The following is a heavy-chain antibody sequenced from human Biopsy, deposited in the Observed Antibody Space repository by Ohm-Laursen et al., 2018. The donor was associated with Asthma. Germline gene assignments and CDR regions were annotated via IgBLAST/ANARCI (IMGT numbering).Heavy chain of an antibody. J-gene: IGHJ4*02. D-gene: IGHD1-26*01. CDR2: ISAYNGNT. Sequence: SSVKVSCKTSGYTFTSYGISWVRQAPGQGLEWMGWISAYNGNTNYAQKLQGRVTMTTDTSTSTAYMELRSLRSDDTAVYYWARDGPVGAPSDYWGQGTLVTVSS. CDR1: GYTFTSYG. V-gene: IGHV1-18*04. CDR3: ARDGPVGAPSDY.